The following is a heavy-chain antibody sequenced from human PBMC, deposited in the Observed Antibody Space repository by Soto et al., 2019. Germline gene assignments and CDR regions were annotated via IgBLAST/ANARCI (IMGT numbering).Heavy chain of an antibody. J-gene: IGHJ6*02. CDR2: INPSGGST. CDR1: GYTLTELS. CDR3: ARAITMTAMEDYYYGMDV. Sequence: GASVKVSCKVSGYTLTELSMHWVRQAPGQGLEWMGIINPSGGSTSYAQKFQGRVTMTRDTSTSTVYMELSSLRSEDTAVYYCARAITMTAMEDYYYGMDVWGQGTTVTVSS. V-gene: IGHV1-46*01. D-gene: IGHD2-21*02.